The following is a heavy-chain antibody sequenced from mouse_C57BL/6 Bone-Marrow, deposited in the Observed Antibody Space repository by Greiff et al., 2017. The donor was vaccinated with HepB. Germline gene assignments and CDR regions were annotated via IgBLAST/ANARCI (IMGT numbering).Heavy chain of an antibody. V-gene: IGHV10-1*01. D-gene: IGHD1-1*01. CDR2: IRSKSNNYAT. J-gene: IGHJ4*01. CDR3: VRHDYYGFYAMDY. Sequence: EVQVVESGGGLVQPKGSLKLSCAASGFSFNTYAMNWVRQAPGKGLEWVARIRSKSNNYATYYADSVKDRFTISRDVSESMLYLQMNNLKTEDTAMYYCVRHDYYGFYAMDYWGQGTSVTVSS. CDR1: GFSFNTYA.